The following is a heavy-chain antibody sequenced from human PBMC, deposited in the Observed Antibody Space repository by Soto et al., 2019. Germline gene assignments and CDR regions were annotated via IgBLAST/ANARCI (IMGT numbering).Heavy chain of an antibody. CDR2: INHSGST. Sequence: PSETLSLTCTVSGGSISSGGYYWSWIRQPPGKGLEWIGEINHSGSTNYNPSLRSRVTISVDTSKNQFSLKLSSVTAADTAVYYCARGRCSGGSCYSGLGWYYHYMDVWGKGTTVTVSS. CDR1: GGSISSGGYY. V-gene: IGHV4-39*07. J-gene: IGHJ6*03. CDR3: ARGRCSGGSCYSGLGWYYHYMDV. D-gene: IGHD2-15*01.